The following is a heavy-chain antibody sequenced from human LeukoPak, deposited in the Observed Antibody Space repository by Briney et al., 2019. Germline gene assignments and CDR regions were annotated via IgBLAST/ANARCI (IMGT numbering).Heavy chain of an antibody. CDR3: AHPRYCSGGSCYYYYYMDV. J-gene: IGHJ6*03. D-gene: IGHD2-15*01. V-gene: IGHV3-23*01. CDR1: GFTFSSYA. CDR2: ISGSGGGT. Sequence: GGSLRLSCAASGFTFSSYAMSWVRQAPGKGLEWVSSISGSGGGTFYTDSVKGRFTMSRVNSKNTLYLLMNSLRAEDTAVYYCAHPRYCSGGSCYYYYYMDVWGKGTTVTVSS.